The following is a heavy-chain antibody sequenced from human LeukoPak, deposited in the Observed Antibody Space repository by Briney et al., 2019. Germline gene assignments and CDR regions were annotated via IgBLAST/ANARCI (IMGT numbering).Heavy chain of an antibody. J-gene: IGHJ4*02. CDR3: ARDLDDGVCSGGSCYSAIGFDY. D-gene: IGHD2-15*01. V-gene: IGHV3-21*01. Sequence: PGGSLRLSCAASRFTFSSYSMNWVRQPPGKGLEWVSSISSSSSYIYYADSVKGRFTISRDNAKNSLYLQMNSLRAEDTAVYYCARDLDDGVCSGGSCYSAIGFDYWGQGTLVTVSS. CDR1: RFTFSSYS. CDR2: ISSSSSYI.